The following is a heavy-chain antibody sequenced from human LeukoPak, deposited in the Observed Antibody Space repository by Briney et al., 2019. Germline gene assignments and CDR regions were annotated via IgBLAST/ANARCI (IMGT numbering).Heavy chain of an antibody. V-gene: IGHV4-30-4*08. CDR1: GGSVSSGYHY. CDR3: ARGGSEELVRGVIIKPFDY. D-gene: IGHD3-10*01. J-gene: IGHJ4*02. CDR2: ISYSGST. Sequence: PSQTLSLTCTVSGGSVSSGYHYWSWIRQPPGKNLEWIGYISYSGSTSYTPSLESRVSISVDTSKNHFSLKLNSVTAADTAVYYCARGGSEELVRGVIIKPFDYWGQGTLVTVSS.